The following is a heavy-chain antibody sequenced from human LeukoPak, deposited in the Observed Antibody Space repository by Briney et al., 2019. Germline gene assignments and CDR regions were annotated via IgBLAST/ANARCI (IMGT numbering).Heavy chain of an antibody. D-gene: IGHD6-13*01. CDR3: ARGGVKRFSSSWPRWAFDI. CDR2: ISAYNGNT. V-gene: IGHV1-18*01. Sequence: ASVKVSCKASGYTFTSYGISWVRQAPGQGLEWMGWISAYNGNTNYAQKLQGRVTMTTDTSTSTAYIELRSLRSDDTAVYYCARGGVKRFSSSWPRWAFDIWGQGTMVTVSS. J-gene: IGHJ3*02. CDR1: GYTFTSYG.